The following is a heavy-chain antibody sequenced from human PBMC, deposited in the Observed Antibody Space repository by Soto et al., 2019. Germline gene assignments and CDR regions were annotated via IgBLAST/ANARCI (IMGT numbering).Heavy chain of an antibody. CDR3: ARGDNSGYFMFDY. CDR2: ISYDGSNK. V-gene: IGHV3-30-3*01. J-gene: IGHJ4*02. CDR1: GFTFSSYA. Sequence: QVQLVESGGGVVQPGRSLRLSCAASGFTFSSYAMHWVRQAPGKGLEWVAVISYDGSNKYYADSVKGRFTISRDNSKNTLYLQMNSLRAEDTAVYYCARGDNSGYFMFDYWGQGTLVTVSS. D-gene: IGHD3-22*01.